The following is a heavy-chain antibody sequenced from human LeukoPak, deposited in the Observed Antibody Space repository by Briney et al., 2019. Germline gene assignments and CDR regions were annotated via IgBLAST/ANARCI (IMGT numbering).Heavy chain of an antibody. CDR1: GFTFSNYA. J-gene: IGHJ5*02. Sequence: GGSLRLSCAASGFTFSNYAMTWVRPAPGKGLEWVSTISDGGAATYYADSVKGRFTISRDNSKNTLSLQMNSLRAEDTAVYYCAKALNVLVPSTSRWFDPWGQGTLVTVSS. V-gene: IGHV3-23*01. D-gene: IGHD2-2*01. CDR2: ISDGGAAT. CDR3: AKALNVLVPSTSRWFDP.